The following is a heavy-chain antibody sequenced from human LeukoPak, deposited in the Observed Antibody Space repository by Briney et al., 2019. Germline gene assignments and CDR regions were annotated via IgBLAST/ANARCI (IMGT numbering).Heavy chain of an antibody. V-gene: IGHV4-34*01. CDR2: INHSGST. CDR3: AREPRYCSGGSCYPDNWFGP. D-gene: IGHD2-15*01. CDR1: GGSFSGYY. J-gene: IGHJ5*02. Sequence: PSETLSLTCAVYGGSFSGYYWSWIRQPPGKGLEWIGEINHSGSTNYNPSLKSRVTISVDTSKNQFSLKLSSVTAADTAVYYCAREPRYCSGGSCYPDNWFGPWGQGTLVTVSS.